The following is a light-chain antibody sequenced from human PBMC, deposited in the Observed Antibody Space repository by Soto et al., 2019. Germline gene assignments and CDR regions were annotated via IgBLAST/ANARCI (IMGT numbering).Light chain of an antibody. CDR2: VAS. V-gene: IGKV1-39*01. CDR3: EAGHSTPWT. J-gene: IGKJ1*01. CDR1: PSIDTY. Sequence: DIQMTQCPSSLSASVGDRVTITCRASPSIDTYLNWYQLKPCKAPKLLTYVASTLQSGVPSRFSVRGSWTDFTLTISSLQPEDVATYYCEAGHSTPWTFGQGTKVAI.